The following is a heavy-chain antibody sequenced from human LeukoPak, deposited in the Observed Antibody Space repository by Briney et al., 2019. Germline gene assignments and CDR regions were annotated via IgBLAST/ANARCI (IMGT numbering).Heavy chain of an antibody. D-gene: IGHD3-9*01. J-gene: IGHJ6*03. CDR3: ARTAYGILTGYYSHYYYYMDV. Sequence: GGSLRLSCAASGFTFSSYEMNWVRQAPGKGLEWVSYISSSGSTIYYADSVKGRFTISRDNAKNSLYLQMNSLRAEDTAVYYCARTAYGILTGYYSHYYYYMDVWGKGTTVTISS. CDR1: GFTFSSYE. CDR2: ISSSGSTI. V-gene: IGHV3-48*03.